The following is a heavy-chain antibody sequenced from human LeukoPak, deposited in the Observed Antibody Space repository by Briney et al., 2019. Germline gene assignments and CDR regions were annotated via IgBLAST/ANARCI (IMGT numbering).Heavy chain of an antibody. CDR3: AELGITMIGGV. V-gene: IGHV3-30*04. J-gene: IGHJ6*04. D-gene: IGHD3-10*02. Sequence: PGSSLRLSCAASGFTFSTYAMHWVRQAPGKGLEWLGLISYDGDKQMYPASVKGRFLISRDNSKNTVYLQMNSLRAEDTAVYYCAELGITMIGGVWGKGTTVTISS. CDR2: ISYDGDKQ. CDR1: GFTFSTYA.